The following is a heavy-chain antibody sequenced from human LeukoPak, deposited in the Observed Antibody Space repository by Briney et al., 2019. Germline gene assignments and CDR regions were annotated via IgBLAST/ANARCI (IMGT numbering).Heavy chain of an antibody. CDR3: AKDRCSNGIGCYYYYMDV. Sequence: PGGSLRLSCAASAFTFSSYGMHWVRQAPGKGLEWVASIQDDRTNEQYAHSVKGRFRISRDNSKNILYLQMNSLRTEDTAVYYCAKDRCSNGIGCYYYYMDVWGKGTTVTISS. J-gene: IGHJ6*03. CDR2: IQDDRTNE. V-gene: IGHV3-30*02. CDR1: AFTFSSYG. D-gene: IGHD2-8*01.